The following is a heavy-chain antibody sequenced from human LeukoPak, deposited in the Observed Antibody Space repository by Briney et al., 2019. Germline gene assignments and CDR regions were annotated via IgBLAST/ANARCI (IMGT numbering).Heavy chain of an antibody. V-gene: IGHV3-23*01. CDR1: GFTFSSYA. CDR3: ARRYCSGGSCYCFDP. D-gene: IGHD2-15*01. Sequence: GGSLRLSCAASGFTFSSYAMSWIRQAPGKGLEWVSAISGSGGSTYYADSVKGRFTISRDNSKNTLYLQMNSLRAEDTAVYYCARRYCSGGSCYCFDPWGQGTLVTVSS. J-gene: IGHJ5*02. CDR2: ISGSGGST.